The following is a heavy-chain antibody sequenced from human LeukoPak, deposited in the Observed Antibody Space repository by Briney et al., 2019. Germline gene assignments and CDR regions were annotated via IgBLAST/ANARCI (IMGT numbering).Heavy chain of an antibody. V-gene: IGHV3-30*04. CDR2: ISYDGSNK. CDR1: GFTFSSYA. J-gene: IGHJ1*01. D-gene: IGHD1-26*01. CDR3: ASGAGAEYFQH. Sequence: PGRSLRLSCAASGFTFSSYAMHWVRQAPGKGLEWVAVISYDGSNKYYADSVKGRFTISRDNSKNTLYLQMNSLRAEDTAVYYCASGAGAEYFQHWGQGTLVTVSS.